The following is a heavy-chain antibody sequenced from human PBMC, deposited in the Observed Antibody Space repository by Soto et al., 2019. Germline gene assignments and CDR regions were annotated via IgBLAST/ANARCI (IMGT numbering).Heavy chain of an antibody. CDR2: VSPYNDRT. D-gene: IGHD6-19*01. V-gene: IGHV1-18*01. CDR1: GYNFTPYA. J-gene: IGHJ4*02. Sequence: QVHLVQSGTEVKRPGASVKVSCKTSGYNFTPYAINWVRQAPGQGLEWMGWVSPYNDRTNSAQKFHGRLTMTPETSTTTAYTELMRLRSDDPGVYYCAREAGIAVAVTSRFDYWGQGSLVTVS. CDR3: AREAGIAVAVTSRFDY.